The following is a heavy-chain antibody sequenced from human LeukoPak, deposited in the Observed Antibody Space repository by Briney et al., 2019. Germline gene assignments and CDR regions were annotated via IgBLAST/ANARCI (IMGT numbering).Heavy chain of an antibody. J-gene: IGHJ4*02. D-gene: IGHD6-19*01. CDR1: GFTVSSNF. CDR2: IYSGGST. CDR3: ARGSGSGWPLDF. V-gene: IGHV3-53*01. Sequence: PGGSLRLSFAASGFTVSSNFMSWVRQAPGKGLQWVSIIYSGGSTDYADSVRGRFSVSRASSKNTLSLQMNSLRADDTAVYYCARGSGSGWPLDFWGQGTLVTVSS.